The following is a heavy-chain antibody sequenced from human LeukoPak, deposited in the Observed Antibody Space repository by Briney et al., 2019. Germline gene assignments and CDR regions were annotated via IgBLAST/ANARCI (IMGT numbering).Heavy chain of an antibody. Sequence: SETLSLTCTVSGGSISSYYWSWIRQPPGKGLEWIGYIYYSGSTNYNPSLKSRVTISVDTSKNQFSLKLSSVTAADTAVYYCARDLRWLQLLGYYYYMDVWGKGTTVTVSS. D-gene: IGHD5-24*01. V-gene: IGHV4-59*12. CDR1: GGSISSYY. J-gene: IGHJ6*03. CDR3: ARDLRWLQLLGYYYYMDV. CDR2: IYYSGST.